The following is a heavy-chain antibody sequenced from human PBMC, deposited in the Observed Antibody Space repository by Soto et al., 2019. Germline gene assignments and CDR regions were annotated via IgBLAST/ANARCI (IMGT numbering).Heavy chain of an antibody. Sequence: GSLRLSCAASGFTVSSNYMSWVRQAPGKGLEWVSVIYSGGSTYYADSVKGRFTISRHNSKNTLYLQMNSLRAEDTAVYYCARSVLWFGEKGFDYWGQGTLVTISS. J-gene: IGHJ4*02. D-gene: IGHD3-10*01. V-gene: IGHV3-53*04. CDR2: IYSGGST. CDR1: GFTVSSNY. CDR3: ARSVLWFGEKGFDY.